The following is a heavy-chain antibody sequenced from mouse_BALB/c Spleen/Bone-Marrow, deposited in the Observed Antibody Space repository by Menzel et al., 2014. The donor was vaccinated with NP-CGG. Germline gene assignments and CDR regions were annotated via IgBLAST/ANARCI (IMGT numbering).Heavy chain of an antibody. J-gene: IGHJ4*01. CDR1: GFNIKDTY. D-gene: IGHD1-2*01. V-gene: IGHV14-3*02. CDR3: ARNSFRDHDLDY. Sequence: EVQLQQSGAELVKPGASVRLSCTASGFNIKDTYIHWVKQRPEQGLEWIGRIDPATGNSKYDPKFQGKATMRADTSSNTVYLQLSSLTFEDSAVYYCARNSFRDHDLDYWGQGTSVTVSS. CDR2: IDPATGNS.